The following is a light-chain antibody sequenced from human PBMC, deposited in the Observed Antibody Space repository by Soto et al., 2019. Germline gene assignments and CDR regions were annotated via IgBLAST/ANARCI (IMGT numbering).Light chain of an antibody. CDR3: GSWDSSLGAYV. CDR1: SSNIGGNS. CDR2: DDN. Sequence: QSVLTQPPSVSAAPGQKVTISCSGSSSNIGGNSVSWYQQLPGTAPKLLIYDDNKRPPGIPDRFSGSKSGTSATLGITGFQTGDEADYYCGSWDSSLGAYVFGPGTKVTV. J-gene: IGLJ1*01. V-gene: IGLV1-51*01.